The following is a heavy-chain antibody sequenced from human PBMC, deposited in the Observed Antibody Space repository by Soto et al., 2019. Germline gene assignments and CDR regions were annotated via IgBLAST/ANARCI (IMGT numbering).Heavy chain of an antibody. CDR3: ARSVQLWPIDY. Sequence: SETLSLTCTVSGGSISSGDYYWSWIRQPPGKGLEWIGYIYYSGSTYYNPSLKSRVTISVDTSKNQFSLKLSSVTAADTAVYYCARSVQLWPIDYWGQGTLVTVS. D-gene: IGHD5-18*01. V-gene: IGHV4-30-4*01. J-gene: IGHJ4*02. CDR2: IYYSGST. CDR1: GGSISSGDYY.